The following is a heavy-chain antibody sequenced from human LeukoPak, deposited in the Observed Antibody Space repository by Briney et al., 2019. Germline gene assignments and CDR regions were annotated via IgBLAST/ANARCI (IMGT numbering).Heavy chain of an antibody. Sequence: ASVRVSCEASRYTFTGYDINWVRQAPGQGLEWMGWMNPYTGDTGYAQKFQGRVTMTRNTSIDTAYMELSGLRSEDTAVYYCTRGSLSGSSRDYWGQGTLVTVSS. V-gene: IGHV1-8*01. J-gene: IGHJ4*02. D-gene: IGHD1-26*01. CDR3: TRGSLSGSSRDY. CDR1: RYTFTGYD. CDR2: MNPYTGDT.